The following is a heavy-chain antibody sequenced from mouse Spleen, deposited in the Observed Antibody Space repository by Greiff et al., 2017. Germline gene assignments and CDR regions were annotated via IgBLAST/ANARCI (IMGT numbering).Heavy chain of an antibody. CDR3: ASAYYRYDFDY. CDR2: INPGSGGT. J-gene: IGHJ2*01. V-gene: IGHV1-54*01. CDR1: GYAFTNYL. D-gene: IGHD2-14*01. Sequence: QVQLQQSGAELVRPGTSVKVSCKASGYAFTNYLIEWVKQRPGQGLEWIGVINPGSGGTNYNEKFKGKATLTADKSSSTAYMQLSSLTSEDSAVYFCASAYYRYDFDYWGQGTTLTVSS.